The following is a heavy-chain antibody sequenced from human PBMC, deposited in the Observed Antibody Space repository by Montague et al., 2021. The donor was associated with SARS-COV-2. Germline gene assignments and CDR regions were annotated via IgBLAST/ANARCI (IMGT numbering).Heavy chain of an antibody. Sequence: TLSLTCTVSGGSISSGSYNWSWIRRPAGKGLEWIGRMAISGSTNYXPSLKSRVTISVDTSKNQFSLKLSSVTAADTAVYYCARDIAVAGLFDYWGQGTLVTVSS. V-gene: IGHV4-61*02. CDR3: ARDIAVAGLFDY. CDR1: GGSISSGSYN. J-gene: IGHJ4*02. CDR2: MAISGST. D-gene: IGHD6-19*01.